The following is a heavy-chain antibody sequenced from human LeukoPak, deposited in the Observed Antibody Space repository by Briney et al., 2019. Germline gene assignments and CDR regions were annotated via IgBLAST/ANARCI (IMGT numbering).Heavy chain of an antibody. D-gene: IGHD1-1*01. CDR2: IYSNGGT. CDR3: ARVNGAYHYYFAMDV. CDR1: GFTVSNNF. Sequence: GGSLRLSCAVSGFTVSNNFMTWVRQAPGKGLEWVSIIYSNGGTYYADSVKGRFSISRDNSKHTLFLQMNGLRGDDTAVYYCARVNGAYHYYFAMDVWGQGTTVTVSS. J-gene: IGHJ6*02. V-gene: IGHV3-66*01.